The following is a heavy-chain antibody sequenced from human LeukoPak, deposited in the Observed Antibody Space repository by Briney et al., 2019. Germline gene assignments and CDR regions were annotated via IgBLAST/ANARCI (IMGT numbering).Heavy chain of an antibody. J-gene: IGHJ4*02. CDR2: ISSSSSTI. CDR1: GFTFSGYS. D-gene: IGHD3-9*01. CDR3: ARDARDFGDNDNY. Sequence: GGSLRLSCAASGFTFSGYSMTWVRQAPGKGLEWVSYISSSSSTIYYADSVKGRFTISRDNAKNSLYLQMNSLRAEDTAVYYCARDARDFGDNDNYWGQGTLVTVSS. V-gene: IGHV3-48*04.